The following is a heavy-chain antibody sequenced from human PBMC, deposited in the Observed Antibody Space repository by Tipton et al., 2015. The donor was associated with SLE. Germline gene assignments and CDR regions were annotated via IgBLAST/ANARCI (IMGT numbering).Heavy chain of an antibody. V-gene: IGHV4-38-2*01. CDR3: ASQYCGGDCYSDDAFDI. Sequence: TLSLTCAVSGYSISSGYYWGWIRQPPGKGLEWIGGIYHSGRTYYNPSLKSRVTISVDTSKNQFSLKLSSVTAADTAVYYCASQYCGGDCYSDDAFDIWGQGTMVTVSS. D-gene: IGHD2-21*01. CDR2: IYHSGRT. CDR1: GYSISSGYY. J-gene: IGHJ3*02.